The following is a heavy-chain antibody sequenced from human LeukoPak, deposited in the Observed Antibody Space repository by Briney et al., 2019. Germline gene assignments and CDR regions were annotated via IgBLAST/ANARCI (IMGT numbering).Heavy chain of an antibody. CDR3: ATGGHYFGL. Sequence: GGSLRLSCAASGITFSGSWMSWVRQAPGKGLEWVGRIKRETDGGTTDYPAPVKGRRAISRDDSENTLFLQMNNLKPEDTAVYYCATGGHYFGLWGRGTLVTVSS. V-gene: IGHV3-15*01. CDR2: IKRETDGGTT. J-gene: IGHJ2*01. CDR1: GITFSGSW.